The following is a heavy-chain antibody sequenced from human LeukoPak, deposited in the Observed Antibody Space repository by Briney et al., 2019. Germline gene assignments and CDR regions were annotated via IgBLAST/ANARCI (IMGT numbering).Heavy chain of an antibody. CDR1: GDSVTGRNFY. CDR3: ARNLAVPGTRAFDV. CDR2: ILYSGST. J-gene: IGHJ3*01. D-gene: IGHD6-19*01. V-gene: IGHV4-39*01. Sequence: SETLSLTCTVSGDSVTGRNFYWAWIRHPPGKGLEWIGSILYSGSTYYYPSLKSQVTIFVDTSKNQFFLELSSVTAADTAVYYCARNLAVPGTRAFDVWGQGTMVTVSS.